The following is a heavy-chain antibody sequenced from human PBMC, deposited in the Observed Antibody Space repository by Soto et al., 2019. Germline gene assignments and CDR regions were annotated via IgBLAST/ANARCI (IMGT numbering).Heavy chain of an antibody. CDR1: GFTFSSYA. D-gene: IGHD2-15*01. V-gene: IGHV3-30-3*01. J-gene: IGHJ4*02. CDR2: ISYDGSNK. Sequence: QSGGSLRLSCAASGFTFSSYAMHWVRQAPGKGLEWVAVISYDGSNKYYADSVKGRFTISRDNSKNTLYLQMNSLRAEDTAVYYCATSPRGYSGDYWGQGTLVTVSS. CDR3: ATSPRGYSGDY.